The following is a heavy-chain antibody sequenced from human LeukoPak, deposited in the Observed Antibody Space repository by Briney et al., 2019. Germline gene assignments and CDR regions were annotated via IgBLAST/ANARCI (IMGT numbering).Heavy chain of an antibody. V-gene: IGHV3-21*01. CDR3: ARDRRRSGYYDYYMDV. Sequence: GGSLRLSCAASGFTFSSYSMNWVRQAPGKGLEWVSSISSSSSYIYYADSVKGRFTISRDNAKNSLYLQMNSLRAEDTAVYYCARDRRRSGYYDYYMDVWGKGTTVTVSS. D-gene: IGHD3-22*01. CDR1: GFTFSSYS. CDR2: ISSSSSYI. J-gene: IGHJ6*03.